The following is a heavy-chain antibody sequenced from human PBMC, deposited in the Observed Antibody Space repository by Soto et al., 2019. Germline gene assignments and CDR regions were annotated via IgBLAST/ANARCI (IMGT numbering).Heavy chain of an antibody. Sequence: SETLSLTCTVSGGSISDISYCCGWIRQPPGKGLQWIGCMFYSGATYYNPSLRTRVTLSVDTSNNEFSLKLVSVTAPATAENYGARQSSGSDWLDPWGQGTLVTVSS. CDR3: ARQSSGSDWLDP. CDR2: MFYSGAT. V-gene: IGHV4-39*01. D-gene: IGHD1-26*01. CDR1: GGSISDISYC. J-gene: IGHJ5*02.